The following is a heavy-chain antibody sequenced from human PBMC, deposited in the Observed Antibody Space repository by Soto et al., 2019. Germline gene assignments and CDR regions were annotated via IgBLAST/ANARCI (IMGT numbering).Heavy chain of an antibody. Sequence: PSETQSHTCTVSGGSVIGGSYYWSWIRQPPGKGLEWIGYIYYSGSTNYNPSLKSRVTISVDTSKNQFSLNLSSVTAADTAVYYCARDPGPSSSSGDWFDPWGQGTLVTVSS. CDR2: IYYSGST. V-gene: IGHV4-61*01. D-gene: IGHD6-6*01. J-gene: IGHJ5*02. CDR3: ARDPGPSSSSGDWFDP. CDR1: GGSVIGGSYY.